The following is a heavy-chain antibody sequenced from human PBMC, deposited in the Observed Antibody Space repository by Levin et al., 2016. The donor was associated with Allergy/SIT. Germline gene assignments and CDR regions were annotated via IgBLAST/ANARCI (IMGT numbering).Heavy chain of an antibody. CDR3: AHLDIWQKVFHDYYYRMDV. D-gene: IGHD2-8*01. Sequence: GGSLRLSCTASGFTFSSYAMSWVRQAPGKGLEWVSSISASGGSRTHYADSVKGRFTISRDDSKKTLSLQMSSLRAEDTAVYFCAHLDIWQKVFHDYYYRMDVWGQGTTVTVSS. V-gene: IGHV3-23*01. CDR2: ISASGGSRT. CDR1: GFTFSSYA. J-gene: IGHJ6*02.